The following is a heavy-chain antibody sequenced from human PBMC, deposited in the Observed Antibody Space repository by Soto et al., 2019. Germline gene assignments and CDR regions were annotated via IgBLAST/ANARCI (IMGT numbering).Heavy chain of an antibody. CDR3: ARVGPWVPYYYDSSPYTFENWFDP. Sequence: SEALSLTCAVSGYSISSGYYWGWLRQPPGKGLEWIGGIYHGGSTYYNPSLNSRVTLSIDMTNNHVSLILNSVTAADTAVYYCARVGPWVPYYYDSSPYTFENWFDPWGQGTLVTVSS. CDR1: GYSISSGYY. CDR2: IYHGGST. J-gene: IGHJ5*02. D-gene: IGHD3-22*01. V-gene: IGHV4-38-2*01.